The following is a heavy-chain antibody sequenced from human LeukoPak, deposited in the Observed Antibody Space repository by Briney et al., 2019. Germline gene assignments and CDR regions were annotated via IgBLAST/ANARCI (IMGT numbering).Heavy chain of an antibody. CDR1: GFTVSSNF. J-gene: IGHJ5*02. CDR3: ARGVDDSSGNYYVIWFDP. CDR2: IYSGGDT. D-gene: IGHD3-22*01. V-gene: IGHV3-53*01. Sequence: GGSLRLSCAASGFTVSSNFMTWVRQAPGKGLEWVSIIYSGGDTYYADSVKGRFTISRDNSKNTLYLQMNSLRAEDTAVYYCARGVDDSSGNYYVIWFDPWGQGTLVTVS.